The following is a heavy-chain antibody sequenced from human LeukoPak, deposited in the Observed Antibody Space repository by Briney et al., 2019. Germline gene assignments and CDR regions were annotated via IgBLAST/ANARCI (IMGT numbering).Heavy chain of an antibody. D-gene: IGHD1-26*01. CDR1: GGSISSSNW. J-gene: IGHJ4*02. V-gene: IGHV4-4*02. Sequence: SETLSLTCAVSGGSISSSNWWSWVRQPPGKGLEWIGEIYHSGSTNYNPSLKSRVTISVDKSKNQFSLSLSSVTAADTAVYYCARGQGSGSSWAFDYWGQGTLVTVSS. CDR3: ARGQGSGSSWAFDY. CDR2: IYHSGST.